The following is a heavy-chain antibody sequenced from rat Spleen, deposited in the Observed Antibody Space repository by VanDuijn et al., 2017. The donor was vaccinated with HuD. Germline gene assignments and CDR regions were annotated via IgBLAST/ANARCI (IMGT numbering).Heavy chain of an antibody. V-gene: IGHV2-13*01. CDR3: ARERVPGFAFYFDY. J-gene: IGHJ2*01. CDR2: IWGDGST. D-gene: IGHD1-4*01. Sequence: QVQLKESGPGLVQPSQTLSLTCTVSGFSLISYAVNWVRQPPGKGLEWMGGIWGDGSTNYNSALKSRLSISRDTSKSQVYLKMNSLQSEDTATYYCARERVPGFAFYFDYWGQGVMVTVSS. CDR1: GFSLISYA.